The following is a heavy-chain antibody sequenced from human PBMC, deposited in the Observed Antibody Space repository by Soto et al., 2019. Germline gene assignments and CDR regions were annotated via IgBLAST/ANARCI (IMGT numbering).Heavy chain of an antibody. Sequence: QVQLVESGGGVVRPGRSLRLSCAASGFTFSSYGMHWVRQAPGKGLEWVAVIWYDGSNKYYADSVKGRFTISRDNSKNTLYLQMNSLRAEDTAVYYCARDVEYSSGWSYFDYWGQGTLVTVSS. CDR1: GFTFSSYG. V-gene: IGHV3-33*01. CDR3: ARDVEYSSGWSYFDY. CDR2: IWYDGSNK. J-gene: IGHJ4*02. D-gene: IGHD6-19*01.